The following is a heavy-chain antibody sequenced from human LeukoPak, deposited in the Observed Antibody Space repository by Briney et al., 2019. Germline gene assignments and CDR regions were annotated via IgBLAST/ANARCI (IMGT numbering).Heavy chain of an antibody. CDR3: ARGRTNRARTVGHTGVYYFDY. V-gene: IGHV1-8*01. CDR1: GYTFTSYD. Sequence: ASVKVSCKASGYTFTSYDINWVRQATGQGLEWMGWMNPNSGNTGYAQKFQGRVTMTRNTSISTAYMELSSLRSEDTAVYYCARGRTNRARTVGHTGVYYFDYWGQGTLVTVSS. CDR2: MNPNSGNT. D-gene: IGHD4-23*01. J-gene: IGHJ4*02.